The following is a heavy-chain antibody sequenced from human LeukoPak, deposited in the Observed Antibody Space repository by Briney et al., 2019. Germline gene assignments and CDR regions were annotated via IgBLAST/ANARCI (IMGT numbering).Heavy chain of an antibody. D-gene: IGHD3-9*01. CDR2: ISSSGDTI. CDR3: ARASYDVLTG. V-gene: IGHV3-48*03. J-gene: IGHJ4*02. Sequence: GGSLRLSCEASGFTFSSYLMNWVRQAPGKGLEWIAYISSSGDTIYYADSVKGRFTISRDNAKNSLYLQMNTLRTEDTAVYYCARASYDVLTGWGQGTLVAVSS. CDR1: GFTFSSYL.